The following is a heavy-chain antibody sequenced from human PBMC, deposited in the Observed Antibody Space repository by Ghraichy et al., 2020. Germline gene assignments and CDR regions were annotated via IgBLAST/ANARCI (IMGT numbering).Heavy chain of an antibody. V-gene: IGHV1-2*04. CDR1: GYTFTGYY. CDR3: ARGPSPSWGVSDYYYYYGMDV. D-gene: IGHD3-10*01. J-gene: IGHJ6*02. CDR2: INPNSGGT. Sequence: VKVSCKASGYTFTGYYMHWVRQAPGQGLEWMGWINPNSGGTNYAQKFQGWVTMTRDTSISTAYMELSRLRSDDTAVYYCARGPSPSWGVSDYYYYYGMDVWGQGTTVTVSS.